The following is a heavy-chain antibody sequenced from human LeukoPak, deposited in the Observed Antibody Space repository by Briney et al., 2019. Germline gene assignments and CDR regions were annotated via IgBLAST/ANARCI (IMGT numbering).Heavy chain of an antibody. CDR1: GYSISSGYY. D-gene: IGHD2-2*01. CDR2: IYYSGST. CDR3: ARDRGSTGIDP. J-gene: IGHJ5*02. V-gene: IGHV4-38-2*02. Sequence: PSETLSLTCTVSGYSISSGYYWGWIRQPPGKGLEWIGSIYYSGSTYYNPSLKSRVTISVDTSKNQFSLKLSSVTAADTAVYYCARDRGSTGIDPWGQGTLVTVSS.